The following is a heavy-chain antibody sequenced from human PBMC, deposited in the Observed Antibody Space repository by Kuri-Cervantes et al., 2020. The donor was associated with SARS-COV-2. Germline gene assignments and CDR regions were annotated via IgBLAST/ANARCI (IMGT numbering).Heavy chain of an antibody. Sequence: SETLSLTCTVSGGSISSYYWSWIRQPAGKGLEWIGRIYTSGSTNYNPSLKSRVTMSVDTSKNQFSLKLSSVTAADTAVYYCARGPTTTTVTKEDWVVFRWGQGTLVTVSS. D-gene: IGHD4-17*01. J-gene: IGHJ4*02. CDR3: ARGPTTTTVTKEDWVVFR. V-gene: IGHV4-4*07. CDR2: IYTSGST. CDR1: GGSISSYY.